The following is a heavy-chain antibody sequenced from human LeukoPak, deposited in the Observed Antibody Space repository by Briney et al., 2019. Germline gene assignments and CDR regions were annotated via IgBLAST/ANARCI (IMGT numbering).Heavy chain of an antibody. Sequence: SETLSLTCAVYGGSFSGYYWSWIRQPPGKGLEWIGYIYYSGSTNYNPSLKSRVTISVDTSKNQFSLKLSSVTAADTAVYYCARHSYYYDSSGYPPFDPWGQGTLVTVSS. V-gene: IGHV4-59*08. CDR2: IYYSGST. D-gene: IGHD3-22*01. CDR1: GGSFSGYY. J-gene: IGHJ5*02. CDR3: ARHSYYYDSSGYPPFDP.